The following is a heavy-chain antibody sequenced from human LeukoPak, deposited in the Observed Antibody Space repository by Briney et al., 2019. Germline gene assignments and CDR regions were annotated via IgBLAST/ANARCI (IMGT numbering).Heavy chain of an antibody. Sequence: ASVKVSCKASGYTFTSYDINWVRQATGQGLGWMGWMNPNSGNTGYAQKFQGRVTMTRNTSISTAYMELSSLRSEDTAVYYCARGFPDFWSGYRYYGMDVWGQGTTVTVSS. J-gene: IGHJ6*02. CDR1: GYTFTSYD. D-gene: IGHD3-3*01. CDR2: MNPNSGNT. V-gene: IGHV1-8*01. CDR3: ARGFPDFWSGYRYYGMDV.